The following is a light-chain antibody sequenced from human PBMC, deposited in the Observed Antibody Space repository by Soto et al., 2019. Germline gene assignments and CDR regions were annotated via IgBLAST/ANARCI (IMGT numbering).Light chain of an antibody. CDR1: QGIGTY. V-gene: IGKV1-9*01. CDR2: ASS. J-gene: IGKJ5*01. CDR3: QQVDSYPRT. Sequence: GDRVTVTCRASQGIGTYLVWYQQKSGKAPTVLIYASSTLQTGVPSRFSGSGSGTDVSLTISSLHPEDVATYYCQQVDSYPRTFGQGTRLEIK.